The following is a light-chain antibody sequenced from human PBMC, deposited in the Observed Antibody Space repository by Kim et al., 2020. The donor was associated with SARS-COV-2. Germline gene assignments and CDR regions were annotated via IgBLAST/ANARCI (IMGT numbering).Light chain of an antibody. Sequence: ASGGDRLTVTCRASQDGNKWLVWYQQKPGKAPELLIYSASSLQSGVPSRFSGSGSGTEFTLTISSLQPEDFATYYCQQANSFPLTFGGGTKVDIK. CDR1: QDGNKW. V-gene: IGKV1-12*01. CDR2: SAS. CDR3: QQANSFPLT. J-gene: IGKJ4*01.